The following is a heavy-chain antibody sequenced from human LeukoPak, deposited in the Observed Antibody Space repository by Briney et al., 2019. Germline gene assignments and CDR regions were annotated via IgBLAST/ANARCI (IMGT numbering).Heavy chain of an antibody. J-gene: IGHJ3*02. Sequence: PSGTLSLTCAVSGGSISSSNWWSWVRQPPGKGLEWIGEIYHSGSINYNPSLKSRVTISVDKSKNQFPLKLSSVTAADTAVYYCAREGIVGAKNAFDIWGQGTMVTVSS. CDR3: AREGIVGAKNAFDI. CDR2: IYHSGSI. D-gene: IGHD1-26*01. V-gene: IGHV4-4*02. CDR1: GGSISSSNW.